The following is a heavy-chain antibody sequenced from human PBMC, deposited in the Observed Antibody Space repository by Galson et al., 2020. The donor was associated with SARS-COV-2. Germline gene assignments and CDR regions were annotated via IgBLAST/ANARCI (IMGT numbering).Heavy chain of an antibody. Sequence: SETLSLTCAVSGGSISGTSYYWSWIRQPAGKGLEWIGRIHSSGSTNYNPSHKSRVTISIDTSKNQFSLRLSSVTAADTAIYYCASGPVAGSGEWGQGTLVTVSS. J-gene: IGHJ4*02. CDR3: ASGPVAGSGE. CDR2: IHSSGST. V-gene: IGHV4-61*02. CDR1: GGSISGTSYY. D-gene: IGHD6-19*01.